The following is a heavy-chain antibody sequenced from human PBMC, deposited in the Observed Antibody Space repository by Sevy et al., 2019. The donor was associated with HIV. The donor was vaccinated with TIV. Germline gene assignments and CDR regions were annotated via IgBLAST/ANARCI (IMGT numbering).Heavy chain of an antibody. CDR2: LIGGGSRT. V-gene: IGHV3-23*01. CDR3: AKRRVQSGLSGGGANYGMDV. CDR1: GFPFSNFA. J-gene: IGHJ6*02. D-gene: IGHD2-8*02. Sequence: GGSLRLSCAASGFPFSNFAMSWVRQAPGKGLEWVSTLIGGGSRTYYADSVTGRFIISRDNSRNTLYLQMNSLRAEDTASYYCAKRRVQSGLSGGGANYGMDVCGRWTTVTVSS.